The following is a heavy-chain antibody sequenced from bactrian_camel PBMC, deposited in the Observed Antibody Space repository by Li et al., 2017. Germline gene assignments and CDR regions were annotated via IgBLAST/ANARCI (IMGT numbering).Heavy chain of an antibody. V-gene: IGHV3-2*01. CDR3: ATDSVVPDIYEYNY. Sequence: HVQLVESGGGLVQPGGSLQLSCAFSVFSTYYMSWIRQAPGKGLEWMSSIYTGGGMTFYADSVKGRFTISRDNAKNTVYLQMNRLKSEDTALYYCATDSVVPDIYEYNYWGQGTQVTVS. CDR2: IYTGGGMT. J-gene: IGHJ4*01. D-gene: IGHD7*01. CDR1: VFSTYY.